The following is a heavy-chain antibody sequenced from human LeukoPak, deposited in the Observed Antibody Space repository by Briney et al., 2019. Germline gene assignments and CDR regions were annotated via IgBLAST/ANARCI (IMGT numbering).Heavy chain of an antibody. J-gene: IGHJ4*02. V-gene: IGHV1-69*01. CDR3: ASSGYYYVPDY. CDR2: IIPIFDTA. D-gene: IGHD3-22*01. Sequence: SVKVSCKASGGTFSSYAISWVRQAPGQGLEWMGGIIPIFDTANYAQKFQGRVTITADESTSTAYMELSSLRSEDTAVYYCASSGYYYVPDYWGQGTLVTVSS. CDR1: GGTFSSYA.